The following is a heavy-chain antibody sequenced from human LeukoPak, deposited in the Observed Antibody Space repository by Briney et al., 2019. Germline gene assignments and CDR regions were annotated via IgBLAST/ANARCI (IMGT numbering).Heavy chain of an antibody. D-gene: IGHD3-3*01. CDR2: INHSGST. Sequence: NPSETLSLTCAVYGGSFSGYYWSWIRQPPGKGLEWIGEINHSGSTNYNPSLKSRVTISVDTSKNQFSLKLSSVTAADTAVYYCARAVYDFWSGYRPTNGFDPWGQGTLVTVSS. J-gene: IGHJ5*02. CDR1: GGSFSGYY. V-gene: IGHV4-34*01. CDR3: ARAVYDFWSGYRPTNGFDP.